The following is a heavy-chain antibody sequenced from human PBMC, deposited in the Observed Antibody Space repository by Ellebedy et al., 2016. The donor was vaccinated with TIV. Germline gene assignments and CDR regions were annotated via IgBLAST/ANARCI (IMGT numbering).Heavy chain of an antibody. CDR3: ARAVFNFDSLPFDY. V-gene: IGHV4-59*11. D-gene: IGHD3-22*01. CDR1: GYSISSHY. Sequence: MPSETLSLTCTVSGYSISSHYWSWIRQPPGQGLEWIGYIYSSGSTSYNPSLKGRVTISADTSKNQFSLKVRSVTAADTAVYYCARAVFNFDSLPFDYWGQGILVIVSS. CDR2: IYSSGST. J-gene: IGHJ4*02.